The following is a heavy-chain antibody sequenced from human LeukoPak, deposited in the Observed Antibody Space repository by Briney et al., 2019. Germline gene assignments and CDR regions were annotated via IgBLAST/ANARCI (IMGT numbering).Heavy chain of an antibody. D-gene: IGHD4-23*01. CDR1: GFTFSSYS. J-gene: IGHJ4*02. V-gene: IGHV3-21*01. CDR3: ARDRWIFDY. CDR2: ISSSSSYI. Sequence: GGSLRLSCAASGFTFSSYSMNWVRQAPGKGLEWVSFISSSSSYIYYADSVKGRFTISRDNAKNSLFLQMNNLRVEDTAVYYCARDRWIFDYWGQGSLVTVSS.